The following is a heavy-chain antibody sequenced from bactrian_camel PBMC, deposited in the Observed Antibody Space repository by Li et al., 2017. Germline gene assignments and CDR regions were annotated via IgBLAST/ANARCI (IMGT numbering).Heavy chain of an antibody. CDR1: RYTFGRNC. CDR3: AAAPKFSLESSEYMY. Sequence: VQLVESGGGSVQAGGSMRLSCQALRYTFGRNCMGWYRQVPGKEREGLAAIYVDDGSTYYADSVEGRFTISRDNAKNTVYLQMYSLKPEDTAMYYCAAAPKFSLESSEYMYWGHGTQVTVS. J-gene: IGHJ4*01. CDR2: IYVDDGST. V-gene: IGHV3S40*01. D-gene: IGHD8*01.